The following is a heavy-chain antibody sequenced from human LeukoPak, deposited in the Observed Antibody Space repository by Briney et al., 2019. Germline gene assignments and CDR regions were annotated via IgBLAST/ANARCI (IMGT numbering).Heavy chain of an antibody. Sequence: PSETLSLTCSVSDYSISSGFFWGWVRQSPGKGLEWIGNIYHNGDTYYHPSLKSRVTISVDTSKNQFSLKLSSVTAADTAVYYCARRNYYYYMDVWGKGTTVTVSS. J-gene: IGHJ6*03. CDR2: IYHNGDT. CDR3: ARRNYYYYMDV. CDR1: DYSISSGFF. V-gene: IGHV4-38-2*01.